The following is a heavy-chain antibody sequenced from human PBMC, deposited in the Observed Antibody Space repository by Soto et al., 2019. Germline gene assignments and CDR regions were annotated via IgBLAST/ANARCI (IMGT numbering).Heavy chain of an antibody. Sequence: PGGSLRLSCAASGFTVSSNYMSWVRQAPGKGLEWVSVIYSGGSTYYADSVKGRFTISRDNSKNTLYLQMNSLRAEDTAVYYCASDYDILTDHDAFDISGQGTMVTVSS. J-gene: IGHJ3*02. D-gene: IGHD3-9*01. CDR1: GFTVSSNY. V-gene: IGHV3-66*01. CDR3: ASDYDILTDHDAFDI. CDR2: IYSGGST.